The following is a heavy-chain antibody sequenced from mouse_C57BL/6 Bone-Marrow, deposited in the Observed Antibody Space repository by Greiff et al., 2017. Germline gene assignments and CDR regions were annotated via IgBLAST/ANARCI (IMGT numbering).Heavy chain of an antibody. J-gene: IGHJ3*01. CDR3: ARLYYYGSSSAWFAY. CDR2: IYPRSGNP. Sequence: QVQLKASGAELARPGASVKLSCKASGYTFTSSGISWVKQRTGQGLEWIGEIYPRSGNPYFNEQFKGKATLTADKSSSTAYMELRSLTSEDSAVYFCARLYYYGSSSAWFAYWGQGTLVTVSA. CDR1: GYTFTSSG. D-gene: IGHD1-1*01. V-gene: IGHV1-81*01.